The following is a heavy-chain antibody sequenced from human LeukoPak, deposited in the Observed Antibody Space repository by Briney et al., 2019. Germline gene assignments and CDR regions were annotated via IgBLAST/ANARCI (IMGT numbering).Heavy chain of an antibody. J-gene: IGHJ4*02. D-gene: IGHD3-22*01. Sequence: GGSLRLSCEVSGFTFNTYGIHWVRQTPGKGLEWVALISYDGTKKWYTDSVKGRFTISRDNSKNTLYLRMSSLRAEDTAVYHCARRNHYDSKETDYWGQGTLVTVSS. CDR3: ARRNHYDSKETDY. V-gene: IGHV3-30*03. CDR2: ISYDGTKK. CDR1: GFTFNTYG.